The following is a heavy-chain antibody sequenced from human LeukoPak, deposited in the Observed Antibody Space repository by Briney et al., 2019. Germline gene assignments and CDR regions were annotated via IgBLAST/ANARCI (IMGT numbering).Heavy chain of an antibody. CDR3: VREDTPATANY. CDR2: ISGGGDIT. J-gene: IGHJ4*02. D-gene: IGHD2-21*02. V-gene: IGHV3-23*01. Sequence: GGSLRLPCAASGFNFANHAMSWVRQTAGKGLEWVSAISGGGDITYYADSVKGRFTISRDNSKDTLFLQMHSLRPGDTAVYYCVREDTPATANYWGQGTLVTVSS. CDR1: GFNFANHA.